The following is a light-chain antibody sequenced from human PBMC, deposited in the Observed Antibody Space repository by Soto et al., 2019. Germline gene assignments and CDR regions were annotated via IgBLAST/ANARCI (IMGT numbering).Light chain of an antibody. CDR2: DTS. V-gene: IGLV7-46*01. CDR1: TGAVTSGHY. CDR3: FLVYSGGVV. Sequence: QAVVTQEPSLTVSPGGTVTLTCGSSTGAVTSGHYPYWFQQKPGQAPRTLIYDTSNKHSWTPARFSCSLLGGKAALTLSGAQPEDEADYYCFLVYSGGVVFGGGTKLTVL. J-gene: IGLJ2*01.